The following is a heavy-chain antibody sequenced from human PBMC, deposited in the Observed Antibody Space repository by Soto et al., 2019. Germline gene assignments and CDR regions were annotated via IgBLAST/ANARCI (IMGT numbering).Heavy chain of an antibody. J-gene: IGHJ4*02. CDR2: ISAYNGNT. Sequence: ASVQVSCKDSCYTVPRYGISWVRQATGQGLEWMGWISAYNGNTNYAQKLQGRVTMTTDTSTSTAYMELRSLRSDDTAVYYCARDLPFEYSSSQPVDYWGQGTLVTVSS. D-gene: IGHD6-6*01. CDR3: ARDLPFEYSSSQPVDY. V-gene: IGHV1-18*01. CDR1: CYTVPRYG.